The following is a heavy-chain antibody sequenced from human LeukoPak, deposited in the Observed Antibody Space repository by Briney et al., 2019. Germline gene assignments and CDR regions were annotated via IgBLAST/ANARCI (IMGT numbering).Heavy chain of an antibody. CDR1: AFTFSKNW. CDR3: ARDYGSGSPNWFDS. J-gene: IGHJ5*01. CDR2: INGDGSYT. Sequence: PGGSLRLSCAASAFTFSKNWMHWVRQAPGKGLVWVSHINGDGSYTTYADSVKGRFTISRDNAKNTLYLQMNSLRAEDTAVYYCARDYGSGSPNWFDSWGQGTLVTVSS. D-gene: IGHD3-10*01. V-gene: IGHV3-74*01.